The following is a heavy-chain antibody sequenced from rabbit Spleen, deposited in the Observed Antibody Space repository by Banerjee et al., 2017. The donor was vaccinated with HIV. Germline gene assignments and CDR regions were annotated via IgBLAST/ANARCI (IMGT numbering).Heavy chain of an antibody. D-gene: IGHD1-1*01. V-gene: IGHV1S7*01. Sequence: QLEESGGRLVQPGGSLTLSCKASGFTISSYWMNWVRQAPGKGLEWIGIIYGGIITTYYASWVNGRFTISSDNAQNTVDLQMNSLTAADTATYFCAREDVGGSYTLWGPGTSSPS. CDR2: IYGGIITT. CDR1: GFTISSYW. J-gene: IGHJ4*01. CDR3: AREDVGGSYTL.